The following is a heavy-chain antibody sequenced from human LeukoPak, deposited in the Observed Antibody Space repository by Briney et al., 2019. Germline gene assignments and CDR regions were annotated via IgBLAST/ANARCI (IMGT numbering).Heavy chain of an antibody. J-gene: IGHJ4*02. D-gene: IGHD1-14*01. CDR2: ISGSGGST. CDR1: GFIFSKYA. CDR3: VRIIYFDY. V-gene: IGHV3-23*01. Sequence: PGGSLRLSCAASGFIFSKYAMSWVRQAPGKGLEWVSSISGSGGSTYYADSVKGRFTISRDNSKNTLHLQMNSLRAEDTPYYCVRIIYFDYWGQGTLVTVSS.